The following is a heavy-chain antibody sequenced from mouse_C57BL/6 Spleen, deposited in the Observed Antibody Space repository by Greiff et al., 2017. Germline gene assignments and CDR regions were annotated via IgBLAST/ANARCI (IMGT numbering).Heavy chain of an antibody. J-gene: IGHJ2*01. CDR2: IDPSDSET. V-gene: IGHV1-52*01. Sequence: QVQLQPSGAGLVQPWASVKMSCKASGYTFTSYWVTWVKQRPIQGLEGIGNIDPSDSETHYKQKFKDKATLTVDKSSSTAYMQLSSLTSEDSAVYYCARGNWDFDYWGQGTTLTVSS. CDR1: GYTFTSYW. D-gene: IGHD4-1*01. CDR3: ARGNWDFDY.